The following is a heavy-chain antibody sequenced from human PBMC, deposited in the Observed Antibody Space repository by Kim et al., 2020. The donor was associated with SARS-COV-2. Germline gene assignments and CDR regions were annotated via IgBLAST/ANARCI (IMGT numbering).Heavy chain of an antibody. J-gene: IGHJ6*02. CDR3: ARGAEDYYDSSGYCYYGMDV. CDR2: IWYDGSNK. CDR1: GFTFSSYG. Sequence: GGSLRLSCAASGFTFSSYGMHWVRQAPGKGLEWVAVIWYDGSNKYYADSVKGRFTISRDNSKNTLYLQMNSLRAEDTAVYYCARGAEDYYDSSGYCYYGMDVWGQGTTVTVSS. V-gene: IGHV3-33*08. D-gene: IGHD3-22*01.